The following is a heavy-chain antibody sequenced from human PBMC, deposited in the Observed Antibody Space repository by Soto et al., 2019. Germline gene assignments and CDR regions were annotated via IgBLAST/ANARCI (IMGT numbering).Heavy chain of an antibody. CDR1: GGTFSSYA. CDR3: ARVEVEDDILTGPVHWFDP. V-gene: IGHV1-69*13. D-gene: IGHD3-9*01. J-gene: IGHJ5*02. CDR2: IIPIFGTA. Sequence: GASVKVSCKASGGTFSSYATSWVRQAPGQGLEWMGGIIPIFGTANYAQKFQGRVTITADESTSTAYMELSSLRSEDTAVYYCARVEVEDDILTGPVHWFDPWGQGTLVTGSS.